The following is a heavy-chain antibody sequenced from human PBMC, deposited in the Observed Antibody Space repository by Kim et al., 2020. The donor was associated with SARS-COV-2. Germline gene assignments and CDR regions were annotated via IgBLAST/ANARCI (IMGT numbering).Heavy chain of an antibody. D-gene: IGHD3-10*01. Sequence: SVKGRFTISRDNSKNTRYLQMNSLRAEETAVYYCARRITMVRGVSAYDYWGQGTLVTVSS. J-gene: IGHJ4*02. V-gene: IGHV3-23*01. CDR3: ARRITMVRGVSAYDY.